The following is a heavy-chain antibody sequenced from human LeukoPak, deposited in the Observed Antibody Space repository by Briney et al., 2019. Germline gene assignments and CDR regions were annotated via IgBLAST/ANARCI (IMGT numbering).Heavy chain of an antibody. CDR3: ARGLNYDFWSGPTRWGYAFDI. D-gene: IGHD3-3*01. CDR2: IYHSGST. J-gene: IGHJ3*02. Sequence: SETLSLTCTVSGYSISSGYYWGWIRPPPGKGLEWIGSIYHSGSTYYNPSLKSRVTISVDTSKNQFSLKLSSVTAADTAVYYCARGLNYDFWSGPTRWGYAFDIWGQGTMVTVSS. V-gene: IGHV4-38-2*02. CDR1: GYSISSGYY.